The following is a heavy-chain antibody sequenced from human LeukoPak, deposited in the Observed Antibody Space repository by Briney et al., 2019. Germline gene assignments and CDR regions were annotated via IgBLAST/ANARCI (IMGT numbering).Heavy chain of an antibody. CDR2: INPNSGGT. V-gene: IGHV1-2*02. CDR3: ARCKVGATTFDY. Sequence: ASVKVSCKASGYTFTGYYMHWVRQAPGQGLEWMGWINPNSGGTNYAQKCQGRVTMTRDTSISTAYMELSRLRSEDTAVYYCARCKVGATTFDYWGQGTLVTVSS. J-gene: IGHJ4*02. CDR1: GYTFTGYY. D-gene: IGHD1-26*01.